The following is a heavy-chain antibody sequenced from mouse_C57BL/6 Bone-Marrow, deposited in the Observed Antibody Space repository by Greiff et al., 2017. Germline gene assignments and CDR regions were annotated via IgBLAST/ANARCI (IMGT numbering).Heavy chain of an antibody. Sequence: QVQLQQPGAELVKPGASVKLSCKASGYTFTSYWMHWVKQRPGQGLEWIGMIHPNSGRTNYNEKFKSKATLTVDKSSSTAYMQLSRLTSEDSAVYYCARFGYSWYFDVWGTGTTVTVSS. D-gene: IGHD2-3*01. CDR2: IHPNSGRT. CDR1: GYTFTSYW. V-gene: IGHV1-64*01. J-gene: IGHJ1*03. CDR3: ARFGYSWYFDV.